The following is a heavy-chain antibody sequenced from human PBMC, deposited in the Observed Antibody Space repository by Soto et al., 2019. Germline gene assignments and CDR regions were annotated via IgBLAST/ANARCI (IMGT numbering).Heavy chain of an antibody. J-gene: IGHJ6*02. CDR3: ARVGRGYYYYGMDV. CDR2: ISSSSSTI. Sequence: GGSLRLSCAASGFTFSSYSMNWVRQAPGKGLEWVSYISSSSSTIYYADPVKGRFTISRDNAKNSLYLQMNSLRDEDTAVYYCARVGRGYYYYGMDVWGQGATVTVSS. CDR1: GFTFSSYS. D-gene: IGHD3-10*01. V-gene: IGHV3-48*02.